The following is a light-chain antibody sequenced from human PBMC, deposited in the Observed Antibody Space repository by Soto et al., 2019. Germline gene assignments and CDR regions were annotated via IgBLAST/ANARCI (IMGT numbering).Light chain of an antibody. CDR1: QGIRND. Sequence: AIQMTQSPSSLSASVGDRVTITCRASQGIRNDLGWYQQKPGKAPKLLIYAAYSLQSGVPSRFSGSGYGTDFTLTISSLQPEDFATYYFLQDYYNPWTFGQGTKVEIK. V-gene: IGKV1-6*01. CDR3: LQDYYNPWT. CDR2: AAY. J-gene: IGKJ1*01.